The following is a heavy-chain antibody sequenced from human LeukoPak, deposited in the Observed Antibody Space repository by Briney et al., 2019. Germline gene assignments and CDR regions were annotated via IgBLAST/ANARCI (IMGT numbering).Heavy chain of an antibody. J-gene: IGHJ3*02. V-gene: IGHV3-30*04. CDR2: VLFDGSNK. CDR1: GFFFSSYP. CDR3: ATSSRQVGDAFDI. Sequence: PGGSLRLSCAASGFFFSSYPLYWVRQAPGKGLEWVAGVLFDGSNKNYGDSVKGRFTISRDNSQNMMYLQMNSLEFDDTAVYYCATSSRQVGDAFDIWGQGAMVTVAP.